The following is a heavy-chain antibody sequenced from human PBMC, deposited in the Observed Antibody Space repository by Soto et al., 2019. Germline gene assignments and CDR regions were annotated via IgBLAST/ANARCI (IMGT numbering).Heavy chain of an antibody. CDR3: ARDLSRSGYYTSSFDI. CDR1: GGTFSSYA. CDR2: IIPIFGTA. V-gene: IGHV1-69*13. D-gene: IGHD3-3*01. Sequence: SVKVSCKASGGTFSSYAISWVRQAPGQGLEWMGGIIPIFGTANYAQKFQGRVTITADESTSTAYMELSSLRSEDTAVYYCARDLSRSGYYTSSFDIWGQGTMVTVSS. J-gene: IGHJ3*02.